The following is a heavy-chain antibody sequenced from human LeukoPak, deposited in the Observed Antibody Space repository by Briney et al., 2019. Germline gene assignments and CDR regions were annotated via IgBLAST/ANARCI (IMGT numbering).Heavy chain of an antibody. V-gene: IGHV3-23*01. J-gene: IGHJ6*03. CDR1: GFTFSNYA. Sequence: GGSLRLSCAASGFTFSNYAMSWVRQAPGKGLEWVSAISGSGGNTYYADSVKGRFTISRDNSKNTLYLQMNSLRAEDTAVYYCAKEGGSSAIVYYYMHVWGKGTTVTVSS. D-gene: IGHD6-13*01. CDR2: ISGSGGNT. CDR3: AKEGGSSAIVYYYMHV.